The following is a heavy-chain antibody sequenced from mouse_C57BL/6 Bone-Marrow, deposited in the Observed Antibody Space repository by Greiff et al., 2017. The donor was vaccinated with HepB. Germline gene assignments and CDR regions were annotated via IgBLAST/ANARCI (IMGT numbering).Heavy chain of an antibody. CDR1: GFTFSDYG. D-gene: IGHD1-1*01. V-gene: IGHV5-17*01. CDR3: ARKPVYYYGSRYWYFDV. J-gene: IGHJ1*03. Sequence: LVESGGGLVKPGGSLKLSCAASGFTFSDYGMHWVRQAPEKGLEWVAYISSGSSTIYYADTVKGRFTISRDNAKNTLFLQMTSLRSEDTAMYYCARKPVYYYGSRYWYFDVWGTGTTVTVSS. CDR2: ISSGSSTI.